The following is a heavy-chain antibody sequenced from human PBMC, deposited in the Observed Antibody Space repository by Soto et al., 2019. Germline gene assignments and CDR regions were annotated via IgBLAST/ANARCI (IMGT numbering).Heavy chain of an antibody. CDR3: ARDVYSSSRYFDY. J-gene: IGHJ4*02. D-gene: IGHD6-6*01. CDR1: GFTFSSYS. V-gene: IGHV3-21*01. Sequence: PGGSLRLSCAAPGFTFSSYSMNWVRQAPGKGLEWVSSISSSSSYIYYADSVKGRFTISRDNAKNSLYLQMNSLRAEDTAVYYCARDVYSSSRYFDYWGQGTLVTAPQ. CDR2: ISSSSSYI.